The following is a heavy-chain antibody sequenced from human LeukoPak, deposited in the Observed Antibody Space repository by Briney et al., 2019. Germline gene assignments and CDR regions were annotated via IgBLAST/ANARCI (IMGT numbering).Heavy chain of an antibody. CDR1: GFTFSNYA. CDR3: AKHLYYDSGAYHTLSSFAY. J-gene: IGHJ4*02. D-gene: IGHD3-22*01. V-gene: IGHV3-23*01. Sequence: PGGSLRLSCAASGFTFSNYAMSWVRQAPGKGLEWVSVISGSGGSTYYADSVKGRFTISRDNSKNTLYVQMNSLRAEDTAVYYCAKHLYYDSGAYHTLSSFAYWGQGTLATVSS. CDR2: ISGSGGST.